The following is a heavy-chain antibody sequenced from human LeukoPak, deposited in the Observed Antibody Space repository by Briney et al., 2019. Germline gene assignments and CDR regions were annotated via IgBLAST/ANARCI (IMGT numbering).Heavy chain of an antibody. V-gene: IGHV4-34*01. CDR2: INHSGST. Sequence: SETLSLTCAVYGGSFSGYYWSWIRQPPGKGLEWIGEINHSGSTNYNPSLKSRVTISVDTSKNQFSLKLSSVTAADTAVYYCARGALSSPYYDFWSGYPRQYNWFDPWGQGTLVAVSS. J-gene: IGHJ5*02. D-gene: IGHD3-3*01. CDR3: ARGALSSPYYDFWSGYPRQYNWFDP. CDR1: GGSFSGYY.